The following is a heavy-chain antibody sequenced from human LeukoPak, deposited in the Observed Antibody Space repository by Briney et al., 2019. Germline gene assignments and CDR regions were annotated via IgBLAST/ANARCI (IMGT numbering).Heavy chain of an antibody. CDR1: GFSLSGSW. V-gene: IGHV3-7*01. D-gene: IGHD6-13*01. CDR3: ARGGYSSSWFWVY. J-gene: IGHJ4*02. CDR2: INLDGSEK. Sequence: GGSLRLSCAASGFSLSGSWMTWVRQAPGKGLEWVANINLDGSEKYYVDSVKGRFTISRDNAKNSLYLQTNSLRGEDTAVYYCARGGYSSSWFWVYWGQGTLVTVSS.